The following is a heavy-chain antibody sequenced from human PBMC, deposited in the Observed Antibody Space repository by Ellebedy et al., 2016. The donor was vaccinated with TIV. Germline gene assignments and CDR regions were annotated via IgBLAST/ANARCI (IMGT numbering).Heavy chain of an antibody. CDR2: ISSDGTNK. CDR3: AKDESGGDLPRPFDH. Sequence: GESLKISXAASRFTFSIFGLQWVRQAPGKGLEWVAIISSDGTNKYYADSVRGRFTISRDNSKNTLYLQMDSLRPEDTAIYYCAKDESGGDLPRPFDHWGQGTLVTASS. V-gene: IGHV3-30*18. J-gene: IGHJ4*02. CDR1: RFTFSIFG. D-gene: IGHD5-12*01.